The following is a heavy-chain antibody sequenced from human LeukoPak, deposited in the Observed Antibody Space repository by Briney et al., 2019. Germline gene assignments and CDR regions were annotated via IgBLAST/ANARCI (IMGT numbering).Heavy chain of an antibody. J-gene: IGHJ3*02. Sequence: GASVAVSCKASGYTFTGYYMHWVRQAPGQGLEWMGWINPNSGDTNYAQKFQGRVTMTRDTSISTAYMELSRLKSDDTAMYFCARSLVIVTTTHDAFDIWGQGTMVTVSS. D-gene: IGHD5-12*01. CDR3: ARSLVIVTTTHDAFDI. V-gene: IGHV1-2*02. CDR2: INPNSGDT. CDR1: GYTFTGYY.